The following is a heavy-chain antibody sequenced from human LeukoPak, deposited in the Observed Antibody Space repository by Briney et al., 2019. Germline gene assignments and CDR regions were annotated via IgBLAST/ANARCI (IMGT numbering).Heavy chain of an antibody. CDR2: INDNGRI. D-gene: IGHD1-7*01. Sequence: TSETLSLTCAVYGGSFSNYYWSWIRQSPGKGLEWIGAINDNGRINYNPSLMTRVTISIDTSTKQFSLTVTFVTAADTAVYYCARRWNYWTNYYMDVWDKGTTVTVSS. CDR1: GGSFSNYY. CDR3: ARRWNYWTNYYMDV. V-gene: IGHV4-34*01. J-gene: IGHJ6*03.